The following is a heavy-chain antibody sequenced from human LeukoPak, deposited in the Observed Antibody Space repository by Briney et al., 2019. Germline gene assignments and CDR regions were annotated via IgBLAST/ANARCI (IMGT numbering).Heavy chain of an antibody. CDR2: FSYSGST. J-gene: IGHJ6*02. CDR3: ARADESLVYGMDV. Sequence: SETLSLTCTLSGGSITSDYWSWIRQSPGKGLEWIGYFSYSGSTHYSPSLTSRVAISVDTSGNQLSLKLRSVTAADTAIYYCARADESLVYGMDVWGPGTTVIVSS. CDR1: GGSITSDY. V-gene: IGHV4-59*08.